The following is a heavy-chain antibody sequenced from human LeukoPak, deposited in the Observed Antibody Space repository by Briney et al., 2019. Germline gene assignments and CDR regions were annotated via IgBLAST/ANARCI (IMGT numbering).Heavy chain of an antibody. CDR1: GFTVSSNY. D-gene: IGHD1-14*01. CDR3: ARGGLRTRNHYFDY. J-gene: IGHJ4*02. V-gene: IGHV3-66*01. CDR2: IYSGGST. Sequence: GGSLRLSCAASGFTVSSNYMSWVRQAPGKGLEWVSVIYSGGSTYYADSVKGRFTISRDNSKNTLYLQMNSLRAEDTAVYYCARGGLRTRNHYFDYWGQGTLVTVSS.